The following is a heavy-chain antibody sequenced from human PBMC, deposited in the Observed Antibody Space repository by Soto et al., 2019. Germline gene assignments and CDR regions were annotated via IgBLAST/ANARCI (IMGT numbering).Heavy chain of an antibody. CDR2: INSDGSST. J-gene: IGHJ6*02. V-gene: IGHV3-74*01. CDR3: ARDPADYYYYSGMDV. CDR1: GFTFSSYW. Sequence: EVQLGESGGGLVQPGGSLRLSCAASGFTFSSYWMHWVRQAPGKGLVWVSRINSDGSSTSYADSVKGRFTISRDNAKNTLYLQMTSLTAEDTAVYYCARDPADYYYYSGMDVWGQGTPVTLSS.